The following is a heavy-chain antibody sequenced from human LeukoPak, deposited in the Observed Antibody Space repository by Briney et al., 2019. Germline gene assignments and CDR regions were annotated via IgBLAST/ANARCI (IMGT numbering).Heavy chain of an antibody. V-gene: IGHV1-69*04. D-gene: IGHD3-22*01. CDR3: ARAPRRSRTSDSSGYYFLFDY. J-gene: IGHJ4*02. CDR2: IIPILGIA. Sequence: ASVKVSCKASGGTFSSYAISWVRQAPGQGLEWMGRIIPILGIANYAQKFQGSVTITADKSTSTAYMELSSLRSEDTAVYYCARAPRRSRTSDSSGYYFLFDYWGQGTLVTVSS. CDR1: GGTFSSYA.